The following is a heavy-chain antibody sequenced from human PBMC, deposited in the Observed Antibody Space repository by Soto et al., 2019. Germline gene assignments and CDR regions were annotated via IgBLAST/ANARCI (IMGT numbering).Heavy chain of an antibody. Sequence: EVVLLDSGGGLVQPGGSLRLSCAASGFSFSSYAMCWVRQVPRKGLEWVSCVSGNADRAYDADAVKGRFTISRDNSKNTLYLQMNSLRAEDAALYYCAKRGGTGWGAFEIWGQGSMVTVSS. V-gene: IGHV3-23*01. D-gene: IGHD2-15*01. CDR2: VSGNADRA. J-gene: IGHJ3*02. CDR3: AKRGGTGWGAFEI. CDR1: GFSFSSYA.